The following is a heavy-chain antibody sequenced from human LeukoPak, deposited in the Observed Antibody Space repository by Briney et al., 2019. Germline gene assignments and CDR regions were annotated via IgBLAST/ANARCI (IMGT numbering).Heavy chain of an antibody. V-gene: IGHV3-21*01. Sequence: GGSLRLSCAAAGFTFSSYSMNWVRQAPGKGLEWVSSISSSSSYIYYTDSVKGRFTISRDNAKNSLYLQMTSLRAEDTAVYYCARTNLELGYCSSTSCPRIANGFDPWGQGTLVTVSS. D-gene: IGHD2-2*01. J-gene: IGHJ5*02. CDR2: ISSSSSYI. CDR3: ARTNLELGYCSSTSCPRIANGFDP. CDR1: GFTFSSYS.